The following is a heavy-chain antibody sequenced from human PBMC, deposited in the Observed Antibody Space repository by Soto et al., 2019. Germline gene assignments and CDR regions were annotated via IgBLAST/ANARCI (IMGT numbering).Heavy chain of an antibody. D-gene: IGHD3-10*01. Sequence: EVQLVESGGGLVQRGGSLRLSCAASGLSLSTYSLNWVRQAPRKGLEWVSYISGSSDTIYYPDSVKGRFTISRDNAKNSLYLQMNSLRDDDTAVYFCARGFDLQYGMDVWGQGTTVTVSS. CDR1: GLSLSTYS. CDR3: ARGFDLQYGMDV. V-gene: IGHV3-48*02. CDR2: ISGSSDTI. J-gene: IGHJ6*02.